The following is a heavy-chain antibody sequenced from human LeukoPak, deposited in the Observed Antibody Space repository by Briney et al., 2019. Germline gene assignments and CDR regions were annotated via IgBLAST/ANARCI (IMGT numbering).Heavy chain of an antibody. CDR1: GGSFSGYY. D-gene: IGHD3-16*02. CDR2: INHSGST. J-gene: IGHJ4*02. CDR3: ARTAGRDYVWGSYRSGEWSTLYYFDY. Sequence: SETLFLTCAVYGGSFSGYYWSWIRQPSGKGLEWIGEINHSGSTNYNPSLKSRVTISVDTSKNQFSLKLSSVTAADTAVYYCARTAGRDYVWGSYRSGEWSTLYYFDYWGQGTLVTVSS. V-gene: IGHV4-34*01.